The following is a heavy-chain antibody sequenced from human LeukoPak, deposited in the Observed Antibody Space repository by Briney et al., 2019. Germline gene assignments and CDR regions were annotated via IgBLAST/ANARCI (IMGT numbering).Heavy chain of an antibody. D-gene: IGHD1-26*01. V-gene: IGHV4-38-2*02. J-gene: IGHJ4*02. Sequence: SETLSLTCTVSGYSISSGYYWGWIRQPPGKGLEWIGSIYHSGSTYYNPSLKSRVTISVDTSKNQFSLKLSSVTAADTAVYYCARDAEWEPNLFDYWGQGTLVTASS. CDR3: ARDAEWEPNLFDY. CDR1: GYSISSGYY. CDR2: IYHSGST.